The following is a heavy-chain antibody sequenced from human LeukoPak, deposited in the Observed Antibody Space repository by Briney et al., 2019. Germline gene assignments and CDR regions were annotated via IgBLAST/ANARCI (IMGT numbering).Heavy chain of an antibody. J-gene: IGHJ3*02. V-gene: IGHV3-72*01. CDR1: GFTFSSYW. Sequence: GGSLRLSCAASGFTFSSYWMHWVRQAPGKGLEWVGRTRNEANIYTTKYAASVKGRFTISRDDSKNSLYLQMNSLKTEDTAVYYCASPVGATTVRAFDIWGQGTMVTVSS. D-gene: IGHD1-26*01. CDR3: ASPVGATTVRAFDI. CDR2: TRNEANIYTT.